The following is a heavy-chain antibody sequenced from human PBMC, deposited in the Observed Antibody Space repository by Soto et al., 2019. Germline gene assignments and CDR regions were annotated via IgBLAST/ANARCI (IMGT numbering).Heavy chain of an antibody. CDR2: TIPIFGTA. J-gene: IGHJ4*02. CDR1: GGTFSSYA. D-gene: IGHD3-16*01. V-gene: IGHV1-69*01. CDR3: AGLGGGYGPPGLDY. Sequence: QVQLVQSGAEVKKPGSSVKVSCKASGGTFSSYAISWVRQAPGQGLEWMGGTIPIFGTANYAQKFQGRVTLTADESTNTAYRGLSSLRPEDRAVYYCAGLGGGYGPPGLDYWGQGTLVTVSS.